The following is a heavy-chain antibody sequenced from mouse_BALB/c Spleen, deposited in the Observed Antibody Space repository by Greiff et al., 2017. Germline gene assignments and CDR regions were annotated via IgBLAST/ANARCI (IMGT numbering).Heavy chain of an antibody. CDR2: IWAGGST. CDR3: ARRVDGYDAMDY. CDR1: GFSLTSYG. J-gene: IGHJ4*01. D-gene: IGHD1-1*01. Sequence: VKLQESGPGLVAPSQSLSITCTVSGFSLTSYGVHWVRQPPGKGLEWLGVIWAGGSTNYNSALMSRLSISKDNSKSQVFLKMNSLQTDDTAMYYCARRVDGYDAMDYWGQGTSVTVSS. V-gene: IGHV2-9*02.